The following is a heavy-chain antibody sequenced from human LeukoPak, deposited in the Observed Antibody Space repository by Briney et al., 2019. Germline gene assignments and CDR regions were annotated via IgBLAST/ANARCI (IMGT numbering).Heavy chain of an antibody. V-gene: IGHV3-21*01. Sequence: GGSLRLSCAASGFTFSSYSMNWVRQAPGKGLEWVSSISSSSSYIYYADSVKGRFTISRDNAKNSLYLQMNSLRAEDTAVYYCARDPQGYCRGTSCYTEYFQHWGQGTLVTVSS. CDR1: GFTFSSYS. CDR2: ISSSSSYI. J-gene: IGHJ1*01. CDR3: ARDPQGYCRGTSCYTEYFQH. D-gene: IGHD2-2*02.